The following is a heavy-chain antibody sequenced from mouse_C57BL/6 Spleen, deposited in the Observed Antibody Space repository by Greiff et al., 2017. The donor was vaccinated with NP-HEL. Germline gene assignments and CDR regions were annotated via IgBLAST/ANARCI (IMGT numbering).Heavy chain of an antibody. V-gene: IGHV1-69*01. CDR1: GYTFTSYW. J-gene: IGHJ1*03. CDR3: ARRTTVVPWYFDV. CDR2: FDPSDSYT. Sequence: QVQLQQPGAELVMPGASVKLSCKASGYTFTSYWMHWVKQRPGQGLEWIGEFDPSDSYTNYNQKFKGKSTLTVDKSSSTAYMQLSSLTSEDSAVYYCARRTTVVPWYFDVWGTGTTVTVSS. D-gene: IGHD1-1*01.